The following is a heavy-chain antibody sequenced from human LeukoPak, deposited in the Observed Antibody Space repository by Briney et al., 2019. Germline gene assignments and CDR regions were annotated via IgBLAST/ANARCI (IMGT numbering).Heavy chain of an antibody. J-gene: IGHJ4*02. V-gene: IGHV3-66*01. Sequence: SGGSLRLSCAASGFTVSTNYMTWVRQAPGKGLECVSVIYSGDSTYYADSVKGRFTISRDYFKNTLYLHMNSLRAEDTAVYYCARDRGPGLSRLDYWGQGTLVTVSS. CDR1: GFTVSTNY. D-gene: IGHD5-12*01. CDR2: IYSGDST. CDR3: ARDRGPGLSRLDY.